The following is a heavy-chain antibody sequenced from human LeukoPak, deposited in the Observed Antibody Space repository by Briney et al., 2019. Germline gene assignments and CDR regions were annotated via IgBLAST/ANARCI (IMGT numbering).Heavy chain of an antibody. V-gene: IGHV3-30-3*01. CDR2: ISYDGSNK. CDR3: ARSSTGMRYFDWFAADY. CDR1: GFTFSSYA. Sequence: GGSLRLSCAASGFTFSSYAMHWVRQAPGKGLEGVAVISYDGSNKYYADSVEGRFTIPRDNSKNTLYLQMNSLRAEDTAVYYCARSSTGMRYFDWFAADYWGQGTLVTVSS. J-gene: IGHJ4*02. D-gene: IGHD3-9*01.